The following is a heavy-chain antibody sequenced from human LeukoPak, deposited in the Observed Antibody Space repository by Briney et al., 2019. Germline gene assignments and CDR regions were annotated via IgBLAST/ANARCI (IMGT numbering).Heavy chain of an antibody. CDR2: IITNYGTT. Sequence: SVKVSCKASGGTFSNYAISWVRQAPGQGLEWMGGIITNYGTTNYAQKYQGRVTTTADESTTTVYMELSSLRSEDTAVYYCARPRTYYDFWRGYPPFDYWGQGTLVTVSS. D-gene: IGHD3-3*01. CDR1: GGTFSNYA. CDR3: ARPRTYYDFWRGYPPFDY. J-gene: IGHJ4*02. V-gene: IGHV1-69*13.